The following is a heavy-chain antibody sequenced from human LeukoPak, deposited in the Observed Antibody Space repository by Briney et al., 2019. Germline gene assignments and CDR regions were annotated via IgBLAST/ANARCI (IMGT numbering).Heavy chain of an antibody. J-gene: IGHJ6*04. CDR2: ISSSGSTI. V-gene: IGHV3-48*03. Sequence: QPGGTLRLSCAASGFTFSSYEMNWVRQAPGKGLEWVSYISSSGSTIYYADSVKGRFTISRDNAKNSLYLQMNSLRAEDTAVYYCAELGITMIGGVWGKGTTVTISS. CDR3: AELGITMIGGV. CDR1: GFTFSSYE. D-gene: IGHD3-10*02.